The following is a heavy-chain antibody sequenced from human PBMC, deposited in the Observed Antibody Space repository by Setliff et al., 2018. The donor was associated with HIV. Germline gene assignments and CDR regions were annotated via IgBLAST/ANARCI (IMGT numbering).Heavy chain of an antibody. CDR1: GYTFTNYG. J-gene: IGHJ6*04. D-gene: IGHD3-10*01. V-gene: IGHV1-18*01. Sequence: ASVKVSCKASGYTFTNYGISWVRQAPGQGLEWMGWIGTQNGNTNYAQKFQGRVTMTTDTSTNTAYMELSSLTSDDTAVYYCAREGLWFGDRGFYMDVWGKGTAVTVSS. CDR3: AREGLWFGDRGFYMDV. CDR2: IGTQNGNT.